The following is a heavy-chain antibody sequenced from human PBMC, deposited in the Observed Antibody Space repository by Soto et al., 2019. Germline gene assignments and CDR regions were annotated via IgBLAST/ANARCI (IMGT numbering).Heavy chain of an antibody. CDR2: IIPLLGIA. CDR1: GGTFSSYT. CDR3: ASTYYYYYDMDV. J-gene: IGHJ6*02. Sequence: QVQLVQSGAEVKKPGSSVQVSCKASGGTFSSYTISWVRQAPGHGLEWMGRIIPLLGIANHAQKLQGRVTITADKSTSTAYMELSSMSSEDTAVYYGASTYYYYYDMDVWGQGTTVTVSS. V-gene: IGHV1-69*02.